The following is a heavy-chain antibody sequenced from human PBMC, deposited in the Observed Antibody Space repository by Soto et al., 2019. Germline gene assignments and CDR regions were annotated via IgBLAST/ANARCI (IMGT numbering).Heavy chain of an antibody. D-gene: IGHD3-9*01. CDR2: IIPIFGTA. V-gene: IGHV1-69*06. Sequence: VQLLESGGGLVQPGGSLRLSCAASGFTFSSYAISWVRQAPGQGLEWMGGIIPIFGTANYAQKFQGRVTITADKSTSTAYMELSSLRSEDTAVYYCARPARYFDWVFDYWGQGTLVTVSS. CDR3: ARPARYFDWVFDY. CDR1: GFTFSSYA. J-gene: IGHJ4*02.